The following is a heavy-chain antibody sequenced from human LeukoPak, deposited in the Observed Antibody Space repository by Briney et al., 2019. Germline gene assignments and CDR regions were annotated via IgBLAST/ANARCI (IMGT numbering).Heavy chain of an antibody. CDR2: IYYSGSA. CDR1: GGSISSSSYY. V-gene: IGHV4-39*01. Sequence: SETLSLTCTVSGGSISSSSYYWGWIRQPPGKGLEWIGSIYYSGSAYYNPSLKSRVTISADKSKNQFSLNLTSVTAADTAMYYCARVAERTWLPYDAAFDIWGRGTMVTVSS. J-gene: IGHJ3*02. D-gene: IGHD3-9*01. CDR3: ARVAERTWLPYDAAFDI.